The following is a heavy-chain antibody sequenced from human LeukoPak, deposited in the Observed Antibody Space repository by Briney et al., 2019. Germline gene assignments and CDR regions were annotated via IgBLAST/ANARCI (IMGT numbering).Heavy chain of an antibody. CDR2: IYYSGST. CDR3: ARVIVGATQDAYFDY. CDR1: GGSISSYY. V-gene: IGHV4-59*01. D-gene: IGHD1-26*01. J-gene: IGHJ4*02. Sequence: SETLSLTCTVSGGSISSYYWSWIRQPPGKGLEWIGYIYYSGSTNYNPSLKSRVTISVDTSKNQYSLKLSSVTAADTAVYYCARVIVGATQDAYFDYWGQGTLVTVSS.